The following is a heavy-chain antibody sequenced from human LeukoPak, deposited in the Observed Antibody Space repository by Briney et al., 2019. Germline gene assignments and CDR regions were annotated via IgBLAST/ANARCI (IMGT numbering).Heavy chain of an antibody. J-gene: IGHJ4*02. CDR3: ASPGVEYSGSSGFDY. CDR2: IIPIFGTA. V-gene: IGHV1-69*05. D-gene: IGHD6-6*01. Sequence: SVKVSCKASGGTFSSYAISWVRQAPGQGLEWMGGIIPIFGTANYAQKFQGRVAITTDESTSTAYMELSSLRSEDTAVYYCASPGVEYSGSSGFDYWGQGTLVTVSS. CDR1: GGTFSSYA.